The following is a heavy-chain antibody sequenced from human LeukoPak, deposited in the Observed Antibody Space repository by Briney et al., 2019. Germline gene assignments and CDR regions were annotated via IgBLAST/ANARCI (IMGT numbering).Heavy chain of an antibody. CDR1: GGSISTYC. J-gene: IGHJ3*02. V-gene: IGHV4-4*07. CDR2: IYTTGST. CDR3: AREMRFGSGPGAFDI. Sequence: PSETLSLTCTVSGGSISTYCWGWIRQPAGKGLEWIGRIYTTGSTNYNPSLKSRVTMSVDTSKNQFSLKLSSVTAADSAVYYCAREMRFGSGPGAFDIWSQGTMVTVSS. D-gene: IGHD3-10*01.